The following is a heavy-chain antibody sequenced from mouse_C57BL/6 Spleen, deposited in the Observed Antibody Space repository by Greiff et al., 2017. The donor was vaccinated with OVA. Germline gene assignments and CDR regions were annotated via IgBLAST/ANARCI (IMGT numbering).Heavy chain of an antibody. J-gene: IGHJ1*03. CDR2: IYPGGGYT. V-gene: IGHV1-63*01. D-gene: IGHD3-3*01. Sequence: QVQLQQSGAELVRPGTSVKMSCKASGYTFTNYWIGWAKQRPGNGLEWIGDIYPGGGYTNYNEKFKGKATLTADKSSSTAYMQFSSLTSEDSAIYYCARGDEYWYFDVWGTGTTVTVSS. CDR1: GYTFTNYW. CDR3: ARGDEYWYFDV.